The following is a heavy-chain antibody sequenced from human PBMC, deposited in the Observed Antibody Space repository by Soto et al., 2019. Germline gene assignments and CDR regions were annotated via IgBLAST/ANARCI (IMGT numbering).Heavy chain of an antibody. CDR1: GGTFRCYA. CDR3: ARSFGQQLEAGIDV. CDR2: IIPILGTA. D-gene: IGHD6-13*01. V-gene: IGHV1-69*01. J-gene: IGHJ6*02. Sequence: SVKASFNAPGGTFRCYALSYVRQATGQGREWMGGIIPILGTANYAQKFQGRVTITADDSTSTAYMELSSLRHEDTAVYYCARSFGQQLEAGIDVWGQGTTVTVSS.